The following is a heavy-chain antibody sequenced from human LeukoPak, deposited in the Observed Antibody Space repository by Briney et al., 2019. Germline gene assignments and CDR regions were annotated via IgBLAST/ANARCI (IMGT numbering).Heavy chain of an antibody. CDR2: IKQDESVK. CDR1: GFTLSNYW. Sequence: PGGSLRLSCAASGFTLSNYWMTWVRQAPGKGLEWVANIKQDESVKYYVDSVKGRFTISRDNAKKSLYLQMNSLRAEDTAIYYCARIGYSSSSLDYWGQGTLVTVSS. D-gene: IGHD6-6*01. CDR3: ARIGYSSSSLDY. J-gene: IGHJ4*02. V-gene: IGHV3-7*01.